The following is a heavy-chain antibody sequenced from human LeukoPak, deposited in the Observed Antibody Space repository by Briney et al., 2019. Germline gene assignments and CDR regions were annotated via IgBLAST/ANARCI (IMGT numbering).Heavy chain of an antibody. V-gene: IGHV4-39*07. CDR1: GGSISSSSYY. CDR2: IYYSGST. D-gene: IGHD2-15*01. Sequence: SETLSLTCTVSGGSISSSSYYWGWIRQPPGKGLEWIGSIYYSGSTYYNPSLKSRVTMSVDTSKNQFSLKLSSVTAADTAVYYCARESCSGGSCYLGFYYYYYYMDVWGKGTTVTISS. J-gene: IGHJ6*03. CDR3: ARESCSGGSCYLGFYYYYYYMDV.